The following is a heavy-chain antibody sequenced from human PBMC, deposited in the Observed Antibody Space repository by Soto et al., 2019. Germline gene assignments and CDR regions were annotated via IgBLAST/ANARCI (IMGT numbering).Heavy chain of an antibody. CDR1: GYTFTGYY. CDR2: INPNSGGT. D-gene: IGHD3-9*01. CDR3: ARFKRTYYDILTGYSDY. V-gene: IGHV1-2*02. J-gene: IGHJ4*02. Sequence: ASVKVSSKASGYTFTGYYMHWVRQAPGQGLEWMGWINPNSGGTNYAQKFQGRVTMTRDTSISTAYMELSRLRSDDTAVYYCARFKRTYYDILTGYSDYWGQGTLVTVSS.